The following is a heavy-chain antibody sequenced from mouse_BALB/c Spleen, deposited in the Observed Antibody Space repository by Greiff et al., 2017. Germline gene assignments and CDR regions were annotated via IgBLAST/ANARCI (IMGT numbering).Heavy chain of an antibody. D-gene: IGHD1-1*01. CDR3: ALITTVRDWFAY. J-gene: IGHJ3*01. V-gene: IGHV1-7*01. Sequence: VQLQQSGAELAKPGASVKMSCKASGYTFTSYWMHWVKQRPGRGLEWIGYINPSTGYTEYNQKFKDKATLTADKSSSTAYMQLSSLTSEDSAVYYCALITTVRDWFAYWGQGTLVTVSA. CDR1: GYTFTSYW. CDR2: INPSTGYT.